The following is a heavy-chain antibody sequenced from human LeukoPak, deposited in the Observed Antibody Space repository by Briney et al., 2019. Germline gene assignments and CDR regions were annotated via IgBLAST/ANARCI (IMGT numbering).Heavy chain of an antibody. CDR1: GFTFSSYG. V-gene: IGHV3-23*01. J-gene: IGHJ6*03. CDR3: AKDRTGQYYYDSSGYYYYYYMDV. CDR2: ISGSGGST. D-gene: IGHD3-22*01. Sequence: GGSLRLSCAASGFTFSSYGMSWVRQAPGKGLEWVSAISGSGGSTYYADSVKGRFTISRDNSKNTLYLQMNSLRAEDTAVYYCAKDRTGQYYYDSSGYYYYYYMDVWGKGTTVTISS.